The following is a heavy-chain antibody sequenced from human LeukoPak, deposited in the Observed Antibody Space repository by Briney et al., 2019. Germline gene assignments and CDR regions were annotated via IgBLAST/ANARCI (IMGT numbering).Heavy chain of an antibody. D-gene: IGHD4-17*01. CDR1: GFTFSSYA. J-gene: IGHJ4*02. Sequence: GGSLRLSCAASGFTFSSYAMHWVRQAPGKGLEWVALISYDESNTFYADSVKGRFTISRDNSKNTLYLQMNSLRVEDTAVYYCARDGDGDYVSSYYFDYWGQGTLVTVSS. V-gene: IGHV3-30*04. CDR3: ARDGDGDYVSSYYFDY. CDR2: ISYDESNT.